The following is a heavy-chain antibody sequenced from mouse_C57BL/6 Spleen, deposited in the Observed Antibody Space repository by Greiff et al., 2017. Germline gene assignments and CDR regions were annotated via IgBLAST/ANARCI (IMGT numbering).Heavy chain of an antibody. CDR3: TTWGTTVVERDYFDY. J-gene: IGHJ2*01. V-gene: IGHV14-4*01. CDR2: IDPENGDT. D-gene: IGHD1-1*01. CDR1: GFNIKDDY. Sequence: VQLQQSGAELVRPGASVKLSCTASGFNIKDDYMHWVKQRPEQGLEWIGWIDPENGDTEYASKFQGKATITADTSSNTAYLQRSSLTSEDTAVYYCTTWGTTVVERDYFDYWGQGTTLTVSS.